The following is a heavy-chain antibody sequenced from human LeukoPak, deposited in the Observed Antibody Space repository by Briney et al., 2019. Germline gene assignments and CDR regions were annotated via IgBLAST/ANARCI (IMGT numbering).Heavy chain of an antibody. V-gene: IGHV5-51*01. CDR1: GYSFLSYW. CDR2: IYPGDSDT. Sequence: GESLKISCKGSGYSFLSYWIGWVRQMPGKGLEWMGIIYPGDSDTRYSPSFQGQVTISADKSISTAYLQWSSLKASDTAMYYCARRVSGYCSSTSCPGAFDYWGQGTLVTVSS. J-gene: IGHJ4*02. D-gene: IGHD2-2*01. CDR3: ARRVSGYCSSTSCPGAFDY.